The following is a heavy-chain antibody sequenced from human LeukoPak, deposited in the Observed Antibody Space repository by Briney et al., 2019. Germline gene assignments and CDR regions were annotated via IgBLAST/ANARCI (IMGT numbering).Heavy chain of an antibody. V-gene: IGHV1-8*01. CDR1: GYTFTSCD. CDR2: MHPNSGNT. J-gene: IGHJ4*02. Sequence: ASVTVSCKASGYTFTSCDINWVRQATGQGLEWMGWMHPNSGNTGYGQSFQGRITMTRDISIGTAYMELSNLTSEDTAIYYCTRGSSGRRDNWGQGTLVTVSA. D-gene: IGHD6-19*01. CDR3: TRGSSGRRDN.